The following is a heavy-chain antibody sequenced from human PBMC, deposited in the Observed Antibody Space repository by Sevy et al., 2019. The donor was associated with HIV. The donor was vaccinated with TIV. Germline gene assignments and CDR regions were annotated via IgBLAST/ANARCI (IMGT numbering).Heavy chain of an antibody. CDR3: ARDPPPRIPNDGSGSYLYYYGMDV. CDR2: IYTSGST. CDR1: GGSISSYY. Sequence: SETLSLTCTVSGGSISSYYWSWIRQPAGKGLEWIGRIYTSGSTNYNPSLKSRVTMSVDTSKNQFSLKLSSVTAADTAVYYCARDPPPRIPNDGSGSYLYYYGMDVWGQGTTVTVSS. J-gene: IGHJ6*02. D-gene: IGHD3-10*01. V-gene: IGHV4-4*07.